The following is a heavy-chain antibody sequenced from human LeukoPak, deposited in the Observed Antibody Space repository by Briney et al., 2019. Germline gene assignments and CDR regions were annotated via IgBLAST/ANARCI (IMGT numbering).Heavy chain of an antibody. V-gene: IGHV3-53*01. CDR2: IYSGGIT. D-gene: IGHD2-8*01. J-gene: IGHJ5*02. CDR3: ARDGVALDP. CDR1: GFTVSSNY. Sequence: PGGSLRLSCAASGFTVSSNYMTWVRQAPRTGLEWVSTIYSGGITYYADSVKGPFTISRDNSKNTLFLQMNSLRAEDTAVYYCARDGVALDPWGQGTLVTVSS.